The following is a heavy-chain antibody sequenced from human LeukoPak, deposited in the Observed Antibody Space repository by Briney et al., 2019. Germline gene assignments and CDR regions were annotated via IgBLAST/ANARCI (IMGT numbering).Heavy chain of an antibody. CDR2: INGDGIST. J-gene: IGHJ4*02. CDR1: GVSFSRTW. Sequence: GGSLRLSCAASGVSFSRTWMHWVRQAPGKGLVWVSNINGDGISTTYADSVKGRFTISRDNTKDMVYLQMNSLRAEDTAVYYCETGGSYGLTYWGQGTLVTVSS. D-gene: IGHD3-16*01. V-gene: IGHV3-74*01. CDR3: ETGGSYGLTY.